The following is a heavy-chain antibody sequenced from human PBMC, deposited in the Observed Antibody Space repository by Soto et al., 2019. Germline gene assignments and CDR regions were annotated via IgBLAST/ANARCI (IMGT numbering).Heavy chain of an antibody. D-gene: IGHD3-16*01. V-gene: IGHV5-51*01. CDR1: GYSFTSYW. Sequence: PGESLKISCNGSGYSFTSYWIGWVRQMPGKGLEWMGIIYPGDSDTRYSPSFQGQVTISADKSISTAYLQWRSLKASDTAMYYCARSGPLGSTVHYYYYGMDVWGQGTTVTVYS. CDR2: IYPGDSDT. J-gene: IGHJ6*02. CDR3: ARSGPLGSTVHYYYYGMDV.